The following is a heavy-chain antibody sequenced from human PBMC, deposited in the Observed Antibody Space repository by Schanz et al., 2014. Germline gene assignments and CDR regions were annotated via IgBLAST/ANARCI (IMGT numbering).Heavy chain of an antibody. D-gene: IGHD2-2*01. CDR3: AKDLLYGAPMPLNHLDY. CDR1: GFTFSSYA. Sequence: EGQLLESGGGLIQPGGSLRLSCAASGFTFSSYAMSWVRQAPGKGLEWVSVIYSGIGAYYADSVKDRFTVSRDNSKNTLYLQMNSLRAEDTAVYYCAKDLLYGAPMPLNHLDYWGQGTLVTVSS. V-gene: IGHV3-23*03. CDR2: IYSGIGA. J-gene: IGHJ4*02.